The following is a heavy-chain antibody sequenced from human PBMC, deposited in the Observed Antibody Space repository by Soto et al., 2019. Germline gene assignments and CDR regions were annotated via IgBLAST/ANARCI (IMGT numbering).Heavy chain of an antibody. CDR1: GYTFTVYY. V-gene: IGHV1-2*02. D-gene: IGHD1-26*01. J-gene: IGHJ4*02. CDR2: INPNSGGT. CDR3: ARDLAKGGGSAGFDY. Sequence: ASVKVSCKASGYTFTVYYMHWVRQAPGQGLEWMGWINPNSGGTMYPQKFQGRVTMTWDTSISTAYMALTRLTSDDTAVYYCARDLAKGGGSAGFDYWGQGTLVTVSS.